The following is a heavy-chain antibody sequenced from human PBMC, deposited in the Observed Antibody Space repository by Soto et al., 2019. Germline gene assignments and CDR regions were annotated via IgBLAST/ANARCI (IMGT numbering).Heavy chain of an antibody. CDR3: ARASSSSSAADY. CDR1: GESISSGGYY. Sequence: QVQLQESGPGLVKPSQTLSLTCNVSGESISSGGYYWSWIRHHPGKGLEWIGYIYDTESAYYNPSLKSRVPISMDTSKNQFAMRLSSVTAADTAVYYCARASSSSSAADYWGQGILATVSS. D-gene: IGHD6-6*01. V-gene: IGHV4-31*03. CDR2: IYDTESA. J-gene: IGHJ4*02.